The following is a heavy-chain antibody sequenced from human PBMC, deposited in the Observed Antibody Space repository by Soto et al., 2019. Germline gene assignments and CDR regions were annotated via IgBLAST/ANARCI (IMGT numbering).Heavy chain of an antibody. CDR3: KPGIFGAFDP. CDR2: INSDGSST. J-gene: IGHJ5*02. Sequence: GGSLRLSCAASGFTFSSYWMHWVRQAPGEGLVWVSRINSDGSSTFYADSVKGRFTISRDNAKNTLYLQMNSLRAEDTAVYYCKPGIFGAFDPWGQGTLVTVSS. CDR1: GFTFSSYW. V-gene: IGHV3-74*01. D-gene: IGHD3-3*01.